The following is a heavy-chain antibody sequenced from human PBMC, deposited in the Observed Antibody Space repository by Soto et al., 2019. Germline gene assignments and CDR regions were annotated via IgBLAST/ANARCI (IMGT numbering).Heavy chain of an antibody. Sequence: EVQLLESGGGLVQPGGSLRLSCAASGFTFSSYAMRWVRHAPGKGLEWVSAISGSGGSTYYADSVKSRFTISRDNSKNTLYLQMNSLRDEDTAVYYCARRGSGSYYDYWGQGTMVTVSS. D-gene: IGHD1-26*01. V-gene: IGHV3-23*01. J-gene: IGHJ4*02. CDR2: ISGSGGST. CDR3: ARRGSGSYYDY. CDR1: GFTFSSYA.